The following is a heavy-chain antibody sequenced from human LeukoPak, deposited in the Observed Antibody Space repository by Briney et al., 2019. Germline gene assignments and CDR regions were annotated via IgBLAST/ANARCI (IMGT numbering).Heavy chain of an antibody. CDR3: ARVLNYYDSSGYLDY. V-gene: IGHV3-20*01. J-gene: IGHJ4*02. CDR1: GFTFDDYG. CDR2: INWNGGST. D-gene: IGHD3-22*01. Sequence: GGSLRLSCAASGFTFDDYGMSWVRQAPGKGLEWVSGINWNGGSTGYADSVKGRFTISRDNAKNSLYLQMNSLRAEDTALYHCARVLNYYDSSGYLDYWGQGTLVTVSS.